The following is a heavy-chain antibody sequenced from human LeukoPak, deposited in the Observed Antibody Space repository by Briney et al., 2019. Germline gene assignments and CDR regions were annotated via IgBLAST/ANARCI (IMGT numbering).Heavy chain of an antibody. CDR3: ARDKGDYDFWSGFNRDDAFDI. D-gene: IGHD3-3*01. CDR1: GYTFTGYW. J-gene: IGHJ3*02. V-gene: IGHV1-46*01. Sequence: GASVKLSCKAFGYTFTGYWMHWVRQAPGQGPEWMGVISPSGGSTIYAQKFKGRVTLTRDMSTSTDYLELSSLRSEDTAVYYCARDKGDYDFWSGFNRDDAFDIWGQGTMVTVSS. CDR2: ISPSGGST.